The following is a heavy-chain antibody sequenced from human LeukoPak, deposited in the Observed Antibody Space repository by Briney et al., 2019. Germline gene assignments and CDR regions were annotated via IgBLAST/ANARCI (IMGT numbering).Heavy chain of an antibody. CDR2: IYSSGNS. Sequence: SETLSLTCTVSGGSISNFCYWGVIRQPPGKGLGWIGSIYSSGNSYYKPSVKGRVTISLDMPKSQFSLRVTSVTAGDTAVYYCARLGGDMRADYWGQGTLVTVSS. CDR3: ARLGGDMRADY. D-gene: IGHD4-17*01. V-gene: IGHV4-39*01. CDR1: GGSISNFCY. J-gene: IGHJ4*02.